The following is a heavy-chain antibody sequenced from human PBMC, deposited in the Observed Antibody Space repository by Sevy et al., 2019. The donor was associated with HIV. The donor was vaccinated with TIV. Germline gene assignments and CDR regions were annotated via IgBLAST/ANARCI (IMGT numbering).Heavy chain of an antibody. CDR1: GFTFSSYW. Sequence: GGSLRLSCAASGFTFSSYWMQWVRQAPGKGLVWVSRINSDGSSTSYADSVKGRFTISRDNAKNTLYLQMNSLRAEDTAVYYCARGGTTVGTGYYYYYMDVWGKGTTVTVSS. CDR2: INSDGSST. J-gene: IGHJ6*03. D-gene: IGHD4-4*01. CDR3: ARGGTTVGTGYYYYYMDV. V-gene: IGHV3-74*01.